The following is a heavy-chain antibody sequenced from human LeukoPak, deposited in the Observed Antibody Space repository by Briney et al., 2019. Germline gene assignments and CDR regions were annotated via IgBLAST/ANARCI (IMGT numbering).Heavy chain of an antibody. CDR3: TTVAIVVPAAMRPRDYYYYYGMGV. CDR1: GFTFSSYW. CDR2: IKSKTDGGTT. J-gene: IGHJ6*02. D-gene: IGHD2-2*01. V-gene: IGHV3-15*01. Sequence: GGSLRLSCAASGFTFSSYWMPWVRQAPGKGLEWVGRIKSKTDGGTTDYAAPVKGRFTISRDDSKNTLYLQMNSLKTEDTAVYYCTTVAIVVPAAMRPRDYYYYYGMGVWGQGTTVTVSS.